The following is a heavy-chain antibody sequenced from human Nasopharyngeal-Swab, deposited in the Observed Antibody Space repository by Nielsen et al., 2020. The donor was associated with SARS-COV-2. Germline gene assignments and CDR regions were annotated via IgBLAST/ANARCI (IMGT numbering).Heavy chain of an antibody. CDR3: ARQYCSSTSCYAGAYFDY. CDR2: ISSSGSTI. V-gene: IGHV3-48*03. D-gene: IGHD2-2*01. Sequence: WIRQPPGKGLEWVSYISSSGSTIYYADSVKGRFTIFRDNAKNSLYLQMNSLRAEDTAVYYCARQYCSSTSCYAGAYFDYWGQGTLVTVSS. J-gene: IGHJ4*02.